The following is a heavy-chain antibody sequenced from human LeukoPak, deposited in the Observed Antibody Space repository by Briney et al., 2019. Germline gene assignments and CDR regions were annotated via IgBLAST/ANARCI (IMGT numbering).Heavy chain of an antibody. V-gene: IGHV2-70*04. Sequence: SGPTLVNPPQTLTLTCTFSGFSLRTHGMRVSWIRQPPGKALEWLARIDWDDDKFYSTSLKTRLTISKDTSKNQVVLTMTNMDPVDTATYYCARMIVATFFDYWGQGTLVTVSS. J-gene: IGHJ4*02. CDR2: IDWDDDK. D-gene: IGHD5-12*01. CDR1: GFSLRTHGMR. CDR3: ARMIVATFFDY.